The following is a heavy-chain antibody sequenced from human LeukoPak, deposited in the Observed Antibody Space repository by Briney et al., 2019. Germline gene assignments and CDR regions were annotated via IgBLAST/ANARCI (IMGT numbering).Heavy chain of an antibody. CDR2: ISYDGNSK. CDR3: ARCFGSGTYYPYYFDY. V-gene: IGHV3-30-3*01. Sequence: GRSLRLSCAASGFIFSNYAMHWVRQAPGKGLEWVAIISYDGNSKVYADSVMGRFTISRDNSKKTLHLQMNSLRAEDTAVYHCARCFGSGTYYPYYFDYWGQGTLVTVSS. CDR1: GFIFSNYA. D-gene: IGHD3-10*01. J-gene: IGHJ4*02.